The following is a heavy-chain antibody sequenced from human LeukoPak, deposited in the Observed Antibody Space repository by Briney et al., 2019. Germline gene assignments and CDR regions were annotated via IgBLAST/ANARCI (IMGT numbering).Heavy chain of an antibody. J-gene: IGHJ2*01. D-gene: IGHD2-15*01. Sequence: ASVKVSCKASGYTFTSYAMHWVRQAPGQRLEWMGWINAGNGNTKYSQKFQGRVTITRDTSASTAYMELSSLRSEDTAVYYCARGASVGYCSGGSCPSAWYFDLWGRGTLVTASS. CDR1: GYTFTSYA. V-gene: IGHV1-3*01. CDR2: INAGNGNT. CDR3: ARGASVGYCSGGSCPSAWYFDL.